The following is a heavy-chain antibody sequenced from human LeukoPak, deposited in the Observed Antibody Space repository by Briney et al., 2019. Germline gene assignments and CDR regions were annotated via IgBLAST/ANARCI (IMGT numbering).Heavy chain of an antibody. D-gene: IGHD3-22*01. J-gene: IGHJ5*02. CDR1: GFTFSGSA. CDR3: TTKYYYDSSGYSGRNWFDP. Sequence: GGSLSLSCAASGFTFSGSAMHWVRQASGKGLEWVGRIRSKANSYATAYAASVKGRFTISRDDSKNTAYLQMNSLKTEDTAVSYCTTKYYYDSSGYSGRNWFDPWGQGTMVTVSS. V-gene: IGHV3-73*01. CDR2: IRSKANSYAT.